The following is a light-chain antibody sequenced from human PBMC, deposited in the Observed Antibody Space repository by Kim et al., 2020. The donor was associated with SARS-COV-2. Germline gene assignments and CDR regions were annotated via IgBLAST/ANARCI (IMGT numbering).Light chain of an antibody. CDR2: GTS. CDR1: QSVASNH. Sequence: WSPGERATPSCRASQSVASNHLAWFQQKPGQAPRLLVYGTSSRATGIPDRFSGSGSGTDFTLTISRLEPEDFAIYYCQQYDRSPYTCGQGTKLEI. CDR3: QQYDRSPYT. V-gene: IGKV3-20*01. J-gene: IGKJ2*01.